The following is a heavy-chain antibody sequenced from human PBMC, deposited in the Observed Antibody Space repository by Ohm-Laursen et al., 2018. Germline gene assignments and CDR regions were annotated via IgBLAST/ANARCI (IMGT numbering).Heavy chain of an antibody. D-gene: IGHD3-22*01. Sequence: SETLSLTCTVSGGSISSYYWSWIRQPPGKGLEWIGYIYYSGSTNYNPSLKSRVTISVDTSKNQFSLKLSSVTAADTAVYYCARIAFYDSSGYIHDYWGQGTLVTVSS. CDR1: GGSISSYY. CDR2: IYYSGST. CDR3: ARIAFYDSSGYIHDY. V-gene: IGHV4-59*01. J-gene: IGHJ4*02.